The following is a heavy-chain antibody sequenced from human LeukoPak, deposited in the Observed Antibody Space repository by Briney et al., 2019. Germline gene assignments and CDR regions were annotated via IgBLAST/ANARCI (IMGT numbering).Heavy chain of an antibody. D-gene: IGHD6-13*01. Sequence: GGSLRLSCAASGFTFSSYAMSWVRQAPGKGLEWVSAISGSGENTNYADSVRGRFTISRDNSKNTLYVQMNSLRAEDTAIYYCAKVSWANYIDYWGQGTLVTVSS. V-gene: IGHV3-23*01. J-gene: IGHJ4*02. CDR2: ISGSGENT. CDR3: AKVSWANYIDY. CDR1: GFTFSSYA.